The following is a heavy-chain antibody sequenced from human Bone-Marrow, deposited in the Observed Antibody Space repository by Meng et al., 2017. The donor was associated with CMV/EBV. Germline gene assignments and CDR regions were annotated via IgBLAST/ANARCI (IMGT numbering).Heavy chain of an antibody. V-gene: IGHV3-30*02. CDR3: AKCSPGYSSSCPSDY. J-gene: IGHJ4*02. CDR2: IRYDGSNK. Sequence: GESLKISCAASGFTFSGYGMHWVRQAPGKGLEWVSFIRYDGSNKYYADSVKGRFTISRDNSKNTLYLQMNSLRAEDTAVYYCAKCSPGYSSSCPSDYWGQGKLVTVSS. D-gene: IGHD6-13*01. CDR1: GFTFSGYG.